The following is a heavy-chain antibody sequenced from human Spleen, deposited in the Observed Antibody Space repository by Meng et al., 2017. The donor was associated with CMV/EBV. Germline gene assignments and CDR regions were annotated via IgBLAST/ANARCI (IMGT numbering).Heavy chain of an antibody. Sequence: ASVKVSCKTSGYTFMGYYMHWVRQPPGQGLEWMGWINPNSGDTDYAQKFRGRVTMTRDASITTAFMELSGLKSDDTAVYYCARDRRLSSGYFYCFEYWGQGTPVTVSS. V-gene: IGHV1-2*02. CDR2: INPNSGDT. D-gene: IGHD6-19*01. CDR1: GYTFMGYY. J-gene: IGHJ4*02. CDR3: ARDRRLSSGYFYCFEY.